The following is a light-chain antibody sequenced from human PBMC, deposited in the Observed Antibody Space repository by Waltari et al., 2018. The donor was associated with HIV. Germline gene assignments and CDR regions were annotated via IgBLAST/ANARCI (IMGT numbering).Light chain of an antibody. Sequence: SYELTQPPSVSVSPGQTARITCSGDLLPRQYAYWYQQKSGQAPVLVIYEDSKRPSGIPERFSGSSSGTMATLTISGAQVEDESDYYCYSTDSTVGVFGGGTKLIVL. CDR3: YSTDSTVGV. V-gene: IGLV3-10*01. J-gene: IGLJ3*02. CDR1: LLPRQY. CDR2: EDS.